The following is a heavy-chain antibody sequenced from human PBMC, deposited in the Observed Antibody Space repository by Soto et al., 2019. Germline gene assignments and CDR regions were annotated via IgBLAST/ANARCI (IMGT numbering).Heavy chain of an antibody. CDR2: IIPILGIA. CDR3: AIEPGRIAAADPYYYYYGMDV. CDR1: GGTLSSYT. J-gene: IGHJ6*02. V-gene: IGHV1-69*08. Sequence: QVQLVQSGAEVKKPGSSVKVSCKASGGTLSSYTISWVRQAPGQGLEWMGRIIPILGIANYAQKFQGRVTMTADKSRSTAYMELSSLRSEDTVVYYCAIEPGRIAAADPYYYYYGMDVWGQGTTVTVSS. D-gene: IGHD6-13*01.